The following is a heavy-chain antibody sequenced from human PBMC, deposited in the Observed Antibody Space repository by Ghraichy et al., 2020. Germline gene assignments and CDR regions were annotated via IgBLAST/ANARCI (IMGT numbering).Heavy chain of an antibody. D-gene: IGHD2-2*01. CDR3: ARQAVPAAALIDY. CDR1: GYSFTSYW. J-gene: IGHJ4*02. Sequence: GESLNISCTGSGYSFTSYWIGWVRQMPGKGLEWMGIIYPGDSDTRYSPSFQGQVTISADKSISTAYLQWSSLKASDTAMYYCARQAVPAAALIDYWGQGTLVTVSS. V-gene: IGHV5-51*01. CDR2: IYPGDSDT.